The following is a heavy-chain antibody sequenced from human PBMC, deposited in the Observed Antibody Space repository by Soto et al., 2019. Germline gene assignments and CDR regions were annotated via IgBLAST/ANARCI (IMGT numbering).Heavy chain of an antibody. J-gene: IGHJ3*01. CDR2: IKHDGSET. CDR3: ATAGVSG. V-gene: IGHV3-7*01. Sequence: EVQLVESGGDLVQPGGSLRLSCAASGSSGFTFSSYWMTWVRQTPGKGLECVANIKHDGSETNYVDSVKGRFTISRDNARDSLYLQMNSLRAEDTAVYYCATAGVSGWGQGTMVTVSS. D-gene: IGHD3-10*01. CDR1: GFTFSSYW.